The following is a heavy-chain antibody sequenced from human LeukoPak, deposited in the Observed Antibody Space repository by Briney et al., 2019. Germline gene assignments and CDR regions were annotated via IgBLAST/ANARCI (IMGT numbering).Heavy chain of an antibody. D-gene: IGHD6-13*01. V-gene: IGHV3-23*01. Sequence: GRSLRLSCAASGFTFSSYAMSLVRQAPGKGLEWVSAISGSGGSTYYADSVKGRFTISRDNSKNTLYLQMNSLRAEDTAVYYCAKSRGSSWFANFDYWGQGTLVTVSS. CDR3: AKSRGSSWFANFDY. CDR2: ISGSGGST. J-gene: IGHJ4*02. CDR1: GFTFSSYA.